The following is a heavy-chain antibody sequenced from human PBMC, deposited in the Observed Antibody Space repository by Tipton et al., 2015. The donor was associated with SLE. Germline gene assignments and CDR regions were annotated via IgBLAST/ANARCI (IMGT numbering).Heavy chain of an antibody. CDR2: IYTSGST. Sequence: TLSLTCTVSGGSISSGSYYWSWIRQPAGKGLEWIGRIYTSGSTNYNPSLKSRVTISVDTSKNQFSLKLSSVTAADTAVYYCARVARYDAFDICGQGTMVTVSS. V-gene: IGHV4-61*02. CDR1: GGSISSGSYY. J-gene: IGHJ3*02. D-gene: IGHD3-9*01. CDR3: ARVARYDAFDI.